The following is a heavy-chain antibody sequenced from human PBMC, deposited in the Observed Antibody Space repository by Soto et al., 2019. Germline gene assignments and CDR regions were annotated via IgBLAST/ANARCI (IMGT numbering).Heavy chain of an antibody. Sequence: PSETLSLTCAVYGGSFSGYYWSWIRQPPGKGLEWIGEINHSGSTNYNPSLKSRVTISVDTSKNQFPLKLSSFTAADTAVYYCASRGTPWVRYSRSMRFDSLGPGTLVTV. D-gene: IGHD6-6*01. CDR2: INHSGST. CDR1: GGSFSGYY. CDR3: ASRGTPWVRYSRSMRFDS. J-gene: IGHJ5*01. V-gene: IGHV4-34*01.